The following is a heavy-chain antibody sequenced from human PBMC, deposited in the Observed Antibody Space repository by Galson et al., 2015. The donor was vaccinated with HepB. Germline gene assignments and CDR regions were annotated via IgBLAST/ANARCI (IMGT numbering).Heavy chain of an antibody. CDR2: IYPGDSDA. D-gene: IGHD3-22*01. V-gene: IGHV5-51*01. CDR1: GYSFTSYW. Sequence: QSGAEVKKPGESLRISCKGSGYSFTSYWIVWVRQMPGKGLEWMGIIYPGDSDARYSPSLQGQVTISADKSISTAYLQWSSLKASDTAMYYCATRGAYNYDSSSYELDHWGQGTQVTGSS. CDR3: ATRGAYNYDSSSYELDH. J-gene: IGHJ4*02.